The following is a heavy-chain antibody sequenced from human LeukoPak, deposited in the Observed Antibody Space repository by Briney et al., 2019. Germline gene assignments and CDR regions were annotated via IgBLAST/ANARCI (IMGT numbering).Heavy chain of an antibody. CDR2: IYPGDSDT. J-gene: IGHJ6*03. D-gene: IGHD5-18*01. CDR1: GYSFSSNW. V-gene: IGHV5-51*01. CDR3: ARRREAMDSYYYYYYMDV. Sequence: GESLKISCKGSGYSFSSNWIGWVRQMPGKGLEWMGIIYPGDSDTRYSPSFQGQVTISADKSISTAYLQWSSLKASDTAMYYCARRREAMDSYYYYYYMDVWGKGTTVTVSS.